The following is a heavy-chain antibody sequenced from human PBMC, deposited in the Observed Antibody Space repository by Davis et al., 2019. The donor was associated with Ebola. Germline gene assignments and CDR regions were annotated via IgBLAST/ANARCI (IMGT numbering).Heavy chain of an antibody. Sequence: PGGSLRLSCTDSVITFSSYAMTWVRQAPGKGLEWVAVIWYDGSNKYYADSVKGRFTISRDNSKNTLYLQMNSLRAEDTAVYYCARQRLIAAAAYSIDYWGQGTLVTVSS. CDR3: ARQRLIAAAAYSIDY. CDR1: VITFSSYA. V-gene: IGHV3-30*04. J-gene: IGHJ4*02. CDR2: IWYDGSNK. D-gene: IGHD6-13*01.